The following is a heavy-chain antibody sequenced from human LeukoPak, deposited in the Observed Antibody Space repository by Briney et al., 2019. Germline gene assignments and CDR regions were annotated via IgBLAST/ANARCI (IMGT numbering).Heavy chain of an antibody. CDR2: IYYSGST. Sequence: PSETLSLTCTVSGGSISTYYWSWIRQPPGKGLEWIGHIYYSGSTNYNPSLKSRVTTSVDTSKNQFSLKLSSVTAADTAVYYCARQVGYSSGWYIYWGQGTLVTVSS. CDR3: ARQVGYSSGWYIY. CDR1: GGSISTYY. J-gene: IGHJ4*02. D-gene: IGHD6-19*01. V-gene: IGHV4-59*08.